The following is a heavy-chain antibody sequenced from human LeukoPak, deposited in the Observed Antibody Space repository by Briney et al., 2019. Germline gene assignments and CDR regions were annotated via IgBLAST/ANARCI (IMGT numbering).Heavy chain of an antibody. CDR2: ISSSSSYK. CDR3: ARESPQGLDAIPYDAFDI. J-gene: IGHJ3*02. Sequence: PGGCLRLSRAASGFSFTNAWTNWGRDAPGRGREWVLYISSSSSYKYYTDSVKGRFTISRDNAKNSLYLQMNSLRAEDTAVYYCARESPQGLDAIPYDAFDIWGQGAMVTVSS. V-gene: IGHV3-21*01. CDR1: GFSFTNAW. D-gene: IGHD2-21*01.